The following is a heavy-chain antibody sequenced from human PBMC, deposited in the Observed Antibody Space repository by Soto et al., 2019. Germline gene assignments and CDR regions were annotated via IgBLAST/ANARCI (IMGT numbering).Heavy chain of an antibody. CDR2: IYYSGST. CDR3: ATYAAGRPVDY. Sequence: QVQLQESGPGLVKPSETLSLTCTVSGGSVSTGIYYWSWIRQPPGKGLEWIGYIYYSGSTDYNPSLKSRVTISVDTSQNQFSLKLRSVTAADTAVYYCATYAAGRPVDYWGQGTLVTVSS. J-gene: IGHJ4*02. V-gene: IGHV4-61*01. CDR1: GGSVSTGIYY. D-gene: IGHD1-26*01.